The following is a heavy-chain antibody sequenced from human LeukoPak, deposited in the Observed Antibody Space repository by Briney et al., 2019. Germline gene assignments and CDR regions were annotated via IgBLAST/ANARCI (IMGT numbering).Heavy chain of an antibody. D-gene: IGHD1-26*01. Sequence: GGSLRLSCAASGFTFSTYWMSWVRQAPEKGLEWVATIKLDGSEKYYVDSVKGRFTISRDNAKNSLYLQMNSLRAEDTALYYCARVVFVGATVYFDYWGQGTLVTVSS. J-gene: IGHJ4*02. V-gene: IGHV3-7*01. CDR2: IKLDGSEK. CDR1: GFTFSTYW. CDR3: ARVVFVGATVYFDY.